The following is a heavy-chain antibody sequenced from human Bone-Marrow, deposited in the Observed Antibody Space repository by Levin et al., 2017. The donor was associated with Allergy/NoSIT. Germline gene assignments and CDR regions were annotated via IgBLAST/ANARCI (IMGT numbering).Heavy chain of an antibody. Sequence: ASVKVSCKASGYTFTGYYMHWVRQAPGQGLEWMGWINPNSGGTNYAQKFQGRVTMTRDTSISTAYMELSRLRSDDTAVYYCARDLAGRPTDIVVVPAATPMPTCWFDPWGQGTLVTVSS. J-gene: IGHJ5*02. D-gene: IGHD2-2*01. CDR2: INPNSGGT. CDR3: ARDLAGRPTDIVVVPAATPMPTCWFDP. CDR1: GYTFTGYY. V-gene: IGHV1-2*02.